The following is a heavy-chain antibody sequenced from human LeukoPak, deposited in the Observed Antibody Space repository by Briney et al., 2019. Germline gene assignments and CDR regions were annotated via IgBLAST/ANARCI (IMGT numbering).Heavy chain of an antibody. Sequence: GASVKVSCKASGYTFTSYGISWVRQAPGQGLEWLGWINPNSGGTNYAQKFQGRVTMTRDTSISTAYMELSRLRSDDTAVYYCARESTLSVIAAARAFDIWGQGTMVTVPS. J-gene: IGHJ3*02. D-gene: IGHD6-13*01. V-gene: IGHV1-2*02. CDR3: ARESTLSVIAAARAFDI. CDR1: GYTFTSYG. CDR2: INPNSGGT.